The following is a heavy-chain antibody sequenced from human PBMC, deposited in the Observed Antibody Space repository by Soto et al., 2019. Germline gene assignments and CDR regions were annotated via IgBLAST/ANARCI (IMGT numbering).Heavy chain of an antibody. J-gene: IGHJ4*02. V-gene: IGHV3-30-3*01. CDR3: ARGLDY. CDR1: GFTFSSYA. Sequence: QVPLVESGGGVVQPGRSLRLSCAASGFTFSSYAMHWVRQAPGKGLEWVAVISYDGSNKYYADSVKGRFTISRDNSKNTLYLQMNSLRAEDTAVYYCARGLDYWGQGTLVTVSS. CDR2: ISYDGSNK.